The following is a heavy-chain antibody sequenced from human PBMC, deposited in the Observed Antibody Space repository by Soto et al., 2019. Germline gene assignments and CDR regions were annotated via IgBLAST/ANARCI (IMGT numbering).Heavy chain of an antibody. Sequence: WGSLILSCAASGFTFSSYTMSWVRQAPGKGLEWVSAISGSGGSTYYADSVTGRFTISRDNSKNTLYLQMNSLRAEDTAVYYCAKDPLYYDSSGYHATGDYWGQGTLVTVSS. CDR1: GFTFSSYT. CDR2: ISGSGGST. CDR3: AKDPLYYDSSGYHATGDY. V-gene: IGHV3-23*01. J-gene: IGHJ4*02. D-gene: IGHD3-22*01.